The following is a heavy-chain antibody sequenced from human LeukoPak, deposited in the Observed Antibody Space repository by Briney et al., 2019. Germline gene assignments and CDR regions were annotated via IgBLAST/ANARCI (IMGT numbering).Heavy chain of an antibody. CDR2: IYYGGSNK. CDR3: AKGISSGGSCSSDY. J-gene: IGHJ4*02. V-gene: IGHV3-33*06. CDR1: GFTFTTYG. Sequence: PGGSLRLSCAASGFTFTTYGMQWVPPAPGRGLVWVAVIYYGGSNKFYADSVKGRFTISRANSKNTLHLQMNSLRAEDAAVYYCAKGISSGGSCSSDYWGQGTLVTVSS. D-gene: IGHD2-15*01.